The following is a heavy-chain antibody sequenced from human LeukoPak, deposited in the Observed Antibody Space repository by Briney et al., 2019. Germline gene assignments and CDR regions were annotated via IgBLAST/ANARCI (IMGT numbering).Heavy chain of an antibody. V-gene: IGHV3-66*01. D-gene: IGHD1-26*01. CDR1: GFTVSSNY. J-gene: IGHJ6*03. CDR3: AKVAEVGATGYYYYMDV. CDR2: IYSGGST. Sequence: GGSLRLSCAASGFTVSSNYMNWVRQAPGKGLEWVSVIYSGGSTYYANSVKGRFTTSRDNSKNTLYLQMNSLRAEDTAVYYCAKVAEVGATGYYYYMDVWGKGTTVTISS.